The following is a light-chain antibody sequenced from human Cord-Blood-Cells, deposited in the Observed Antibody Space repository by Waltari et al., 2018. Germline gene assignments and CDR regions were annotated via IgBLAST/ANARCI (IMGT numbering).Light chain of an antibody. V-gene: IGLV2-23*02. CDR3: CSYAGSSIVV. CDR1: SSAVGSYNL. J-gene: IGLJ2*01. CDR2: EVS. Sequence: QSALTQPASVSGSPGQSITISCTGTSSAVGSYNLVPWYQQHPGKAPKLMIYEVSKRPSGFSNRFSGSKSGNTASLTISGLQAEDEADYYCCSYAGSSIVVFGGGTKLTVL.